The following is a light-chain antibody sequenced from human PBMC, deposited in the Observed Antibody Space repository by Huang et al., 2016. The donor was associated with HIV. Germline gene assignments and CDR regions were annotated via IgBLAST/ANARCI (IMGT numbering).Light chain of an antibody. Sequence: DIQMTQSPSTLSASVGDRVTITCRASQSISTWLAWYQQRPGKAPKLLIYDASSLESGVSSRFSGSGSGTEFTLTISSLQPDNFATYYCQQYNSYPYTFGQGTKLEI. V-gene: IGKV1-5*01. CDR1: QSISTW. J-gene: IGKJ2*01. CDR2: DAS. CDR3: QQYNSYPYT.